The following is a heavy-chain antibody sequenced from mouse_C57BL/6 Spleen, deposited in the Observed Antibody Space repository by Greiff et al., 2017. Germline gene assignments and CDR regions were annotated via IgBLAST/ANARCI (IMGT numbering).Heavy chain of an antibody. CDR3: AFYYYGSSPWCAY. V-gene: IGHV3-6*01. CDR2: ISYDGSN. D-gene: IGHD1-1*01. J-gene: IGHJ3*01. CDR1: GYSITSGYY. Sequence: DVQLVESGPGLVKPSQSLSLTCSVTGYSITSGYYWNWIRQFPGNKLEWMGYISYDGSNNYNQSLKNRISITLDPSKNQFFLKFNSVTTEDTATYYCAFYYYGSSPWCAYWGQGTLVTVSA.